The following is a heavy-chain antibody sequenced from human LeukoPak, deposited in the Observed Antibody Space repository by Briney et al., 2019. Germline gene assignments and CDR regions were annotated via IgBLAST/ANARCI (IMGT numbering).Heavy chain of an antibody. J-gene: IGHJ4*02. CDR3: ARDRGCSGGSCYFS. Sequence: ASVKVSCKASGYTFTGYYMHWVRQAPGHRLEWMGWINPNSGGTNYAQKFQGRVTMTRDTSISTAYMELSSLRSDDTAVYYCARDRGCSGGSCYFSWGQGTLVTVSS. V-gene: IGHV1-2*02. CDR1: GYTFTGYY. CDR2: INPNSGGT. D-gene: IGHD2-15*01.